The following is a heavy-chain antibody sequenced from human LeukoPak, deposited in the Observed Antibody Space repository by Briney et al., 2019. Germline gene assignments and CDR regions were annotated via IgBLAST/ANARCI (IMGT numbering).Heavy chain of an antibody. CDR1: GYTFTDYY. CDR3: ARTLYISAAPGGFDY. J-gene: IGHJ4*02. Sequence: ASVKVSCKASGYTFTDYYIHWVRQAPGQGLEWMGWINPNSGGTNYPQKFQGRVTMTRDTSTGTVYMELNTLRSDDTAVYYCARTLYISAAPGGFDYWGQGTLVTVSS. CDR2: INPNSGGT. V-gene: IGHV1-2*02. D-gene: IGHD6-13*01.